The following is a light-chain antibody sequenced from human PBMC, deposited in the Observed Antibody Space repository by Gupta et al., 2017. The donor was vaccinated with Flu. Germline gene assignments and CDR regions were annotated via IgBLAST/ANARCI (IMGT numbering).Light chain of an antibody. CDR1: QSVSSSF. V-gene: IGKV3-20*01. CDR2: GTS. J-gene: IGKJ4*01. Sequence: IVLTQSPGTLSLSPGQRATLSCRASQSVSSSFLAWYQQKPGQRPRLLMYGTSNRATGVPDRFSGSGSGTEFSLTITRREPEDFAVYYCQHENKAPLTFGGGTKVEIK. CDR3: QHENKAPLT.